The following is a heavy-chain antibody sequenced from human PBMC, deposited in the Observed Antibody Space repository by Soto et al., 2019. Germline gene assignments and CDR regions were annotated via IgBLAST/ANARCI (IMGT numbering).Heavy chain of an antibody. J-gene: IGHJ3*01. CDR2: IRSSGGST. CDR1: GFTFRRYA. CDR3: AKVFYDSTGYLFDALDV. Sequence: GSLRLSCAASGFTFRRYAMTWVRQAPGKGLEWVSTIRSSGGSTYYADSVKGRVTISRDNSKNMLFMQMNSLRAEDTAVYYCAKVFYDSTGYLFDALDVWGQGTMVTVSS. V-gene: IGHV3-23*01. D-gene: IGHD3-22*01.